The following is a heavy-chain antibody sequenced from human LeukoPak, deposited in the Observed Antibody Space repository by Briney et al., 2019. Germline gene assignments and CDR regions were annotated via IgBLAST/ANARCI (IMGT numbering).Heavy chain of an antibody. CDR2: IYNSGRT. CDR1: GGSISSGDFY. D-gene: IGHD3-9*01. Sequence: PSETLSLTCTVSGGSISSGDFYWRWIRQPPGEGLEWIGYIYNSGRTYYNPSLKSRVTISVDTSKNQISLQLSSLTAADTAVFYCARVEMSYDSLTGYYKYYFDYWGQGTLVTVSS. V-gene: IGHV4-30-4*01. J-gene: IGHJ4*02. CDR3: ARVEMSYDSLTGYYKYYFDY.